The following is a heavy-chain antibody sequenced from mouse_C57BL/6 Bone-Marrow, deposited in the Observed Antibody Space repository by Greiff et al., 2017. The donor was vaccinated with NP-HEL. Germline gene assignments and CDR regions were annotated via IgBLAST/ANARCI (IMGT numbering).Heavy chain of an antibody. CDR3: ARAYYYSSSLYYFDY. CDR1: GFSLSTSGMG. V-gene: IGHV8-12*01. Sequence: QVTLKESGPGILQSSQTLSLTCSFSGFSLSTSGMGVSWIRQPSGQGLEWLAHIYWDDDKRYNPSLKSRLTISKDTSRNQVFLKITSVDTADTATYYCARAYYYSSSLYYFDYWGQGTTLTVSS. D-gene: IGHD1-1*01. CDR2: IYWDDDK. J-gene: IGHJ2*01.